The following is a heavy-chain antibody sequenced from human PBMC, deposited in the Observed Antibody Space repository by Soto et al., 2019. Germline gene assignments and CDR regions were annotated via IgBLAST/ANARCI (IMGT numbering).Heavy chain of an antibody. J-gene: IGHJ4*02. V-gene: IGHV1-46*01. CDR1: GYTFTSYY. D-gene: IGHD3-22*01. CDR2: INPSGGST. Sequence: ASVKVSCKASGYTFTSYYMHWVRQAPGQGLEWMGIINPSGGSTSYAQKFQGRVTMTRDTSTSTVYMELSSLRSEDTAVYYCASDRGDDSSGYPLYYFDYWGQGTLVTVSS. CDR3: ASDRGDDSSGYPLYYFDY.